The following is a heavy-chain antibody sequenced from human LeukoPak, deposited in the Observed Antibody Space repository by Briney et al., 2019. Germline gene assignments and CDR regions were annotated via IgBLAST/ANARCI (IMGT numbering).Heavy chain of an antibody. V-gene: IGHV4-61*02. Sequence: SQTLSLTCTVSGGSISSGSYYWSWIRQPAGKGLEWIGRIYTSGSTNYNPSLKSRVTISVDTSKNQFSLKLSSVTAADTAVYYCAAGTGSSGLDYWGQGTLVTVSS. D-gene: IGHD6-19*01. CDR3: AAGTGSSGLDY. J-gene: IGHJ4*02. CDR1: GGSISSGSYY. CDR2: IYTSGST.